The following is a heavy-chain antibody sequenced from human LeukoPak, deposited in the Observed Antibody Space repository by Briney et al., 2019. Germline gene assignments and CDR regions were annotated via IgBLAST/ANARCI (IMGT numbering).Heavy chain of an antibody. D-gene: IGHD6-6*01. CDR3: TRDPRHFDS. CDR1: GFTFSDSY. J-gene: IGHJ5*01. CDR2: ISGSGHDI. V-gene: IGHV3-11*04. Sequence: KPGGSLTLSCAASGFTFSDSYMTWVRQAPGQGVEWVAYISGSGHDINYSDSVKGRFTISRDNAKNSLYLQMSSLRVEDTAVYYCTRDPRHFDSCGQGTLVTVSS.